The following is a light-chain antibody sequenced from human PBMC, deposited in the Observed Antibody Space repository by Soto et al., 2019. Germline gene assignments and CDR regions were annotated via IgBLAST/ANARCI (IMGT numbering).Light chain of an antibody. V-gene: IGLV1-40*01. CDR1: SSNIGAGYD. J-gene: IGLJ3*02. CDR3: QSYDSSLSGWV. Sequence: QSVLTQPPSVSGAPGQRVTISCTGSSSNIGAGYDVHWYQQLPGTAPKLLIYGNSNRPSGVPDRFSGSKSGTSASLAITGLQSEDESVYYSQSYDSSLSGWVFGGGTKLTVL. CDR2: GNS.